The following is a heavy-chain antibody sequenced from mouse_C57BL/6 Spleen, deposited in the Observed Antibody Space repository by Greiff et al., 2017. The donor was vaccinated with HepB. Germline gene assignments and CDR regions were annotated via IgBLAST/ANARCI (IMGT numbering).Heavy chain of an antibody. CDR3: ARSDWGLPYAMDY. Sequence: QVQLQQSGAELAKPGASVKLSCKASGYTFTSYWMHWVKQRPGQGLEWIGYINPSSGYTKYNQKFKDKATLTADKSSSTAYMQLSSLTYEDSAVYYCARSDWGLPYAMDYWGQGTSVTVSS. V-gene: IGHV1-7*01. CDR2: INPSSGYT. J-gene: IGHJ4*01. CDR1: GYTFTSYW. D-gene: IGHD4-1*01.